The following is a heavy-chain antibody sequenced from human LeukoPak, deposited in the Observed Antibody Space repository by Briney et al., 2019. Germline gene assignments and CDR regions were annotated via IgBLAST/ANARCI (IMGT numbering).Heavy chain of an antibody. J-gene: IGHJ4*02. CDR3: ARGRIGDWTDY. D-gene: IGHD2-21*02. CDR1: GFTFSDYW. CDR2: IKTDGRST. V-gene: IGHV3-74*01. Sequence: GGSLRLSCAASGFTFSDYWMHWVRQAPGKGLVWVSRIKTDGRSTNYADSVKGRFTISRDNAKNTLYLQMNSLRAEDTAVYYCARGRIGDWTDYWGQGTLVTVSS.